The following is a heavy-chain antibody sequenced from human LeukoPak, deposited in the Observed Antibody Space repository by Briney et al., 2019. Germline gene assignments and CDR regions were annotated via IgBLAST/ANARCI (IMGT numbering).Heavy chain of an antibody. CDR3: ARHGVERALVDQRFDS. CDR2: MFYSGST. J-gene: IGHJ4*02. D-gene: IGHD5-18*01. Sequence: SETLSLTCTVSGGSISGYYWSWIRQPPGKGLEWIGYMFYSGSTNYNPSLKSRVTISVDTSKNQFSLKLSSMTAADTAVYYCARHGVERALVDQRFDSWGQGSLVTVSS. CDR1: GGSISGYY. V-gene: IGHV4-59*08.